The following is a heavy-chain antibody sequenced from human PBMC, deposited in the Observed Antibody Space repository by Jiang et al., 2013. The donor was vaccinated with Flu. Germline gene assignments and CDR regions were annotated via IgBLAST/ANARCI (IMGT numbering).Heavy chain of an antibody. CDR2: ILPIAGIA. CDR1: GGTSSSYT. J-gene: IGHJ4*02. CDR3: ARAFPCGGDCYYFDF. D-gene: IGHD2-21*02. Sequence: GAEVKKPGSSVKVSCKASGGTSSSYTIIWVRQAPGQGLEWMGGILPIAGIADYAQKFQGRVTITADKSTSTVYMELSSPRSEDTAVYYCARAFPCGGDCYYFDFWAREPWSPSPQ. V-gene: IGHV1-69*17.